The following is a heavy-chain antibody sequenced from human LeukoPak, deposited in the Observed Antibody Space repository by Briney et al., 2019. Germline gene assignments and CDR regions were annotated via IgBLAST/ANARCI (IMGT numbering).Heavy chain of an antibody. Sequence: GGSLRLSCAASRFTFSSYAMTWVRQAPGKGLEWVSSVSGSGDSPYYADSVKGRFTISRDNSKNTLYLQMNSLRAEDTAVYYCAKDRIRGDSYWGQGTLVTVSS. CDR3: AKDRIRGDSY. V-gene: IGHV3-23*01. D-gene: IGHD3-16*01. CDR2: VSGSGDSP. J-gene: IGHJ4*02. CDR1: RFTFSSYA.